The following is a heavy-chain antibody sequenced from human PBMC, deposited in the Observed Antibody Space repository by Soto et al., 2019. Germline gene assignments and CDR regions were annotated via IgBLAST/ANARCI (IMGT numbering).Heavy chain of an antibody. Sequence: QVQLVQSGAEVKKPGASVKVSCKASGYNFTGYYMHWVRQAPGQGLEWMGWINPNSGGTNYAQKLQGWVTMTRETSISTAYMELSRLRSDDTAVYYCARDMSIAARTFGWFDTWGQGTLVTVSS. D-gene: IGHD6-6*01. CDR2: INPNSGGT. CDR1: GYNFTGYY. V-gene: IGHV1-2*04. J-gene: IGHJ5*02. CDR3: ARDMSIAARTFGWFDT.